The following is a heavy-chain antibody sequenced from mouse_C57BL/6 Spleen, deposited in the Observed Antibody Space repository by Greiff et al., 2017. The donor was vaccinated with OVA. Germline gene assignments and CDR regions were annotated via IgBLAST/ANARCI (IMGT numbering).Heavy chain of an antibody. CDR3: ARYYGSSYGYFDV. CDR1: GFSLTSYG. Sequence: QVTLKESGPGLVAPSQSLSITCTVSGFSLTSYGVHWVRQPPGKGLEWLVVIWSDGSTTYNSALKSRLSISKANSQSQVFLTMNMLYTDDTARYSCARYYGSSYGYFDVWGTGTTVTVSS. CDR2: IWSDGST. V-gene: IGHV2-6*03. D-gene: IGHD1-1*01. J-gene: IGHJ1*03.